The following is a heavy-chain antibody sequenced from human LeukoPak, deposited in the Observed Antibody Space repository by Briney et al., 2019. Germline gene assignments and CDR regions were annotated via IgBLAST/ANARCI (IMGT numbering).Heavy chain of an antibody. Sequence: GGSLRLSCAASRFAFGNYWMSWVRQAPGKGLEWVANIKQDGSEKYYVDSVKGRFTISRDNAKNSLYLQMNSLRAEDTAVYYCARLWTTLYSQFGYWGQGTLVTVSS. CDR3: ARLWTTLYSQFGY. V-gene: IGHV3-7*01. CDR1: RFAFGNYW. CDR2: IKQDGSEK. J-gene: IGHJ4*02. D-gene: IGHD1-26*01.